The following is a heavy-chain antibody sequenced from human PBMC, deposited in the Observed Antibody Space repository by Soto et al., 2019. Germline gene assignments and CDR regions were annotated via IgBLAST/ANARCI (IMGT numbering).Heavy chain of an antibody. J-gene: IGHJ4*02. V-gene: IGHV3-21*01. CDR2: ISNSGSHI. CDR1: GFAFSGYS. D-gene: IGHD1-1*01. Sequence: GGSLRLSCATSGFAFSGYSMNWVRQAPGEGLEWVSSISNSGSHIYYADSVKGRFTISRDNAKNSLYLQMNSLRAEDTAVYYCARAIGFTGASRNGRYWGQGTQVTVSS. CDR3: ARAIGFTGASRNGRY.